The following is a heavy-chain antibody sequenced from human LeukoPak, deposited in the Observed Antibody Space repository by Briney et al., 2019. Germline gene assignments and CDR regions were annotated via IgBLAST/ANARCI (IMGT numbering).Heavy chain of an antibody. CDR2: ISGDGGST. D-gene: IGHD6-13*01. J-gene: IGHJ6*02. CDR1: GFTLDDYA. CDR3: AKTDSSSPNLYYYYGMDV. Sequence: GGSLRLSCAASGFTLDDYAMHWVRQAPGKGLEWVPLISGDGGSTYYADSVKGRFTISRDNSKNSLYLQMNSLRTEDTALYYCAKTDSSSPNLYYYYGMDVWGQGTTVTVSS. V-gene: IGHV3-43*02.